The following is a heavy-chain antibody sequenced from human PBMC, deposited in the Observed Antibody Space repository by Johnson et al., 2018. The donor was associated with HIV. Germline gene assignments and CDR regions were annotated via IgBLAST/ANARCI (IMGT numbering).Heavy chain of an antibody. V-gene: IGHV3-23*04. Sequence: VHLVESGGGLVQRGGSLRLSCAASGFTFNTYVMNWVRQAPGKGLEWVSLIAASGDSTYYADSVRGRFAISRDNSKNTLCLQMNSPRPEDTAVFYCARGNSVAARIGAFDIWGQGTMVTVSS. CDR3: ARGNSVAARIGAFDI. CDR2: IAASGDST. J-gene: IGHJ3*02. CDR1: GFTFNTYV. D-gene: IGHD6-6*01.